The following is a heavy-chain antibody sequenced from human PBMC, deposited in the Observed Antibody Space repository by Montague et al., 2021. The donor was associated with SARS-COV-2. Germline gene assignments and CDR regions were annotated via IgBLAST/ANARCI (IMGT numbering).Heavy chain of an antibody. Sequence: SLRLSCAASGFTFSTYCMRWVRQAPGEGLEWVANIKRDGSAKYYVDSVKGRFTISRDNSKNSLYLQMNSLTAEDTAVYFCARLGRIAAGAGDAFDFWGQGTMVTVSS. D-gene: IGHD6-13*01. CDR3: ARLGRIAAGAGDAFDF. J-gene: IGHJ3*01. CDR1: GFTFSTYC. CDR2: IKRDGSAK. V-gene: IGHV3-7*01.